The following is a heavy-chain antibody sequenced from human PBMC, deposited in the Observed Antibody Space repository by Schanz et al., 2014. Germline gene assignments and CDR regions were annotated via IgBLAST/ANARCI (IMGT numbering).Heavy chain of an antibody. Sequence: QVQLVESGGGVVQPGRSLRLSCAASGFTFSNYAIHWVRQAPGKGLEWVGFISFDGRNTGYAHSVKGRFTISRDNSKNTVNLQMNSLRAEDTAVYYCAKEKEEVAADGSCFDYWGQGTLVNVSS. CDR2: ISFDGRNT. CDR3: AKEKEEVAADGSCFDY. D-gene: IGHD6-13*01. V-gene: IGHV3-30*18. CDR1: GFTFSNYA. J-gene: IGHJ4*02.